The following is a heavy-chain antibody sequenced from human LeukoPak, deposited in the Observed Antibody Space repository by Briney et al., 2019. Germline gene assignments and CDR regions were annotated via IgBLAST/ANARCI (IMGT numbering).Heavy chain of an antibody. J-gene: IGHJ3*02. V-gene: IGHV4-39*01. CDR1: GGSISSSSYY. D-gene: IGHD1-26*01. CDR2: IYYSGST. Sequence: SETLSLTCTVSGGSISSSSYYWGWIRQPPGKGLEWIGSIYYSGSTYYNPSLKSRVTISVDTSKNQFSLKLSSVTAADTAVYYCARRHSGSCYRGAFDIWGQGTMVTVSS. CDR3: ARRHSGSCYRGAFDI.